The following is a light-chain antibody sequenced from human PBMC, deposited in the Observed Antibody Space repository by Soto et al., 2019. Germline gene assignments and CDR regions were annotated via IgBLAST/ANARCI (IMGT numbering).Light chain of an antibody. CDR2: GAS. V-gene: IGKV3-20*01. CDR3: QQSGSSHPGYT. J-gene: IGKJ2*01. Sequence: EIVLTQSPGTLSLSPGERATLSCRASQSVSSSYLAWYQQKPGQAPRLLIYGASSRATGIPDRFSGSGSGTAFTLTISRLEPADFEVYYCQQSGSSHPGYTFGQGTKLEI. CDR1: QSVSSSY.